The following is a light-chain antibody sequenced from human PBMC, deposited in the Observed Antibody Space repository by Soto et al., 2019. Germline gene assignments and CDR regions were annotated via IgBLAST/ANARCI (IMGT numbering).Light chain of an antibody. CDR3: QQYNSYPYT. V-gene: IGKV1-5*03. Sequence: DIQMTQSPSTLSASVGDRVTITCRASQSISSWLAWYQQKPGKAPKLLIYKASTLESGVPSRFGGSGSGTEFTLTISSLQPADFATYYCQQYNSYPYTFGQGTKLEIK. J-gene: IGKJ2*01. CDR2: KAS. CDR1: QSISSW.